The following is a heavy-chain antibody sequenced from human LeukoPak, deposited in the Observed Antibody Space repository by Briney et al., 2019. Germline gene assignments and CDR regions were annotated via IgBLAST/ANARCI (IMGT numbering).Heavy chain of an antibody. J-gene: IGHJ6*02. D-gene: IGHD6-13*01. Sequence: GASVKVSCKVSGYTLTELSMHWVRQAPGKGLEWMGGFDPEDGETIYAQKFQGRVTMTEDTSTDTAYMELSSLRSEDTAVYYCATGTGSSWYYLTDYYGMDVWGQGTTVTVSS. CDR2: FDPEDGET. CDR1: GYTLTELS. CDR3: ATGTGSSWYYLTDYYGMDV. V-gene: IGHV1-24*01.